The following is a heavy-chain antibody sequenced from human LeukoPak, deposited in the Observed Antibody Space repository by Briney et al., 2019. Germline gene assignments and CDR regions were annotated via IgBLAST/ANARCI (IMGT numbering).Heavy chain of an antibody. CDR2: AYHTGST. Sequence: PSPTLSLTRPVSGASITSSNWWTWVRQPPGWGLARIGEAYHTGSTNYNPSLKSRVTISVDKSKNQFSLKLSSVTAADTAVYYCARGVVVAATWPYYGMDVWGQGTTVTVSS. J-gene: IGHJ6*02. D-gene: IGHD2-15*01. CDR3: ARGVVVAATWPYYGMDV. V-gene: IGHV4-4*02. CDR1: GASITSSNW.